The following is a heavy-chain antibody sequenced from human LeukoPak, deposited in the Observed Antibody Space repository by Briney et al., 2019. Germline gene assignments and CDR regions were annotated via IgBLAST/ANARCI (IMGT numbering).Heavy chain of an antibody. J-gene: IGHJ4*02. Sequence: SQTLSLTCTVSGDSISSGGHYWSWIRQHTGKGLEWIGYIYYTATTYYNPSLKSRVTISLDTSKKQFSLKLRSVTAADTAVYYCARTVSGYHLDYWGQGTLVTVSS. CDR2: IYYTATT. CDR1: GDSISSGGHY. D-gene: IGHD3-9*01. CDR3: ARTVSGYHLDY. V-gene: IGHV4-31*03.